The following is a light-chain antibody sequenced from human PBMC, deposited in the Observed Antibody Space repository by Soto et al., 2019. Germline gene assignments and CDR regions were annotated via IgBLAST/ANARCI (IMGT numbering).Light chain of an antibody. V-gene: IGKV3-15*01. J-gene: IGKJ1*01. CDR3: QQYNNWPPWT. Sequence: EIVITQSPATFSVSPGERSTLSCRASQSVSDKLAWYQQKPGQAPRLLIYHTSARATGIPARFSGSGSGTEFTLTISGLQSEDFAVYYCQQYNNWPPWTFGQGTKVDIK. CDR1: QSVSDK. CDR2: HTS.